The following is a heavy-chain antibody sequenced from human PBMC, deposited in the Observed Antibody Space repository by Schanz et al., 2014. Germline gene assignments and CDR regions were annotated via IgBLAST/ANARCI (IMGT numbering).Heavy chain of an antibody. Sequence: QVQLQESGPGLVKPSQTLSLTCTVSGGSISSGSYYWSWIRQPAGKGLEWIGRIYSTGSTNYNPSLKSRVTIQKDPSKTQFPLKLPSVTAADTAVYYCARDMVENWFDSWGQGTLXTVSS. D-gene: IGHD3-10*01. V-gene: IGHV4-61*02. J-gene: IGHJ5*01. CDR1: GGSISSGSYY. CDR3: ARDMVENWFDS. CDR2: IYSTGST.